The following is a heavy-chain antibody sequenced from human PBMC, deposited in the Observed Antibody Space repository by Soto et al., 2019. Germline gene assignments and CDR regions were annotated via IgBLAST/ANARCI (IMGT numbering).Heavy chain of an antibody. CDR3: ARAQFTHYTMDV. D-gene: IGHD3-10*01. V-gene: IGHV4-59*11. Sequence: PSETLSLTCTVSGGSINGHYWSWIRQPPGKGLEWIGYIYYSGSTNYNPSLKSRVTISVDTSRNQFSLKLSSVTAADTAVYYCARAQFTHYTMDVWGQGTTVTVSS. CDR2: IYYSGST. CDR1: GGSINGHY. J-gene: IGHJ6*02.